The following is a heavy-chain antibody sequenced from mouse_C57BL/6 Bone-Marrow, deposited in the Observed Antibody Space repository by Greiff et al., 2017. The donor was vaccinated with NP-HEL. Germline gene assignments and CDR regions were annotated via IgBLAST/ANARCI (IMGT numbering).Heavy chain of an antibody. Sequence: EVQLVESGGGLVKPGGSLKLSCAASGFTFSSYAMSWVRQTPEKRLEWVATISDGGSYTYYPDNVKGRFTISRDNAKNNLYLQMSHLKSEDTAMYYCARERDYSKERNYFDYWGQGTTLTVSS. CDR3: ARERDYSKERNYFDY. CDR2: ISDGGSYT. CDR1: GFTFSSYA. V-gene: IGHV5-4*01. D-gene: IGHD2-5*01. J-gene: IGHJ2*01.